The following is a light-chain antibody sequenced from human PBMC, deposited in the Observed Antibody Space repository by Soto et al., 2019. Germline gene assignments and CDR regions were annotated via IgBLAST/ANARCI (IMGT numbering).Light chain of an antibody. J-gene: IGKJ5*01. CDR3: QKLNSYHFN. Sequence: DNQMPTSPSSMSAAVVYIFPINFMASQVITNVLAWYQQKPGKAHKILIYVAYTLQSGVPSRFSGSGSGTEFTLTIRSMQPEDFATYFCQKLNSYHFNCGQGKRREIK. CDR1: QVITNV. V-gene: IGKV1-9*01. CDR2: VAY.